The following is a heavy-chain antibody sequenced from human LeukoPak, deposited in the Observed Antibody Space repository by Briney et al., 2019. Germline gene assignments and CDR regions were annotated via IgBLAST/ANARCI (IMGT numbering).Heavy chain of an antibody. CDR3: ARVGGGNSWYYFDY. CDR1: GGSVSSGSYY. Sequence: SETLSLTCTVSGGSVSSGSYYWSWIRQPPGKGLEWIGYIYYSGSTNYNPSLKSRVTISVDTSKNQFSLKLSSVTAADTAVYYCARVGGGNSWYYFDYWGQGTLVTVSS. D-gene: IGHD4-23*01. V-gene: IGHV4-61*01. CDR2: IYYSGST. J-gene: IGHJ4*02.